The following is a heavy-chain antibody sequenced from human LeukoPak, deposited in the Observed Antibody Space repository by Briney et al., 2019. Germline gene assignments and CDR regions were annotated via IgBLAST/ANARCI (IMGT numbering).Heavy chain of an antibody. CDR3: ARDSHWGYYYYYMDV. CDR1: GGSISSTSYY. J-gene: IGHJ6*03. CDR2: FYYSGSI. Sequence: PSETLSLTCIVSGGSISSTSYYWGWIRQSPGKGLEWIGSFYYSGSIFDNRSLKSRVTISVDTSKNQFSLKLSSVTAADTAVYYCARDSHWGYYYYYMDVWGKGTTVTVSS. V-gene: IGHV4-39*07. D-gene: IGHD7-27*01.